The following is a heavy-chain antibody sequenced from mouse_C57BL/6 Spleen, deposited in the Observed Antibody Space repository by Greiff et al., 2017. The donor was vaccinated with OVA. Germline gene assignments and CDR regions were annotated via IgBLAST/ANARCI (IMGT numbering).Heavy chain of an antibody. D-gene: IGHD1-1*01. Sequence: VQLQQSGPELVKPGASVKISCKASGYAFSSSWMNWVKQRPGKGLEWIGRIYPGDGATNYNGKFKGKATLTADKSSSTAYMQLSSLTSEDSAVYFCAPLLLRSLVWGTGTTVTVSS. CDR2: IYPGDGAT. J-gene: IGHJ1*03. CDR3: APLLLRSLV. CDR1: GYAFSSSW. V-gene: IGHV1-82*01.